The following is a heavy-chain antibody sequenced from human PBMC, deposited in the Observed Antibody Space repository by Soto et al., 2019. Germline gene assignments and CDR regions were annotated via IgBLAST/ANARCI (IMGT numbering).Heavy chain of an antibody. D-gene: IGHD2-2*01. CDR2: IYYSGST. J-gene: IGHJ6*02. Sequence: PSETLSLTCTVSGGSISSSSYYWGWIRQPPGKGLEWIGSIYYSGSTYYNPSLKSRVTISVDTSKNQFSLKLSSVTAADTAVYYCARRHKGGYQLLHYYGMDVWGQGTTVTVSS. V-gene: IGHV4-39*01. CDR1: GGSISSSSYY. CDR3: ARRHKGGYQLLHYYGMDV.